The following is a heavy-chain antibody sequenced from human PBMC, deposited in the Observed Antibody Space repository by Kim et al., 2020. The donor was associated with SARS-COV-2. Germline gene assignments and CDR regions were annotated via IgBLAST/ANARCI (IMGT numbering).Heavy chain of an antibody. J-gene: IGHJ6*02. Sequence: VKGRVTISRDNSKNSLYLQMNSLRAEDTAVYDCAKDLFTTSYYYYGMDVWGQGTTVTVSS. V-gene: IGHV3-30*02. D-gene: IGHD3-22*01. CDR3: AKDLFTTSYYYYGMDV.